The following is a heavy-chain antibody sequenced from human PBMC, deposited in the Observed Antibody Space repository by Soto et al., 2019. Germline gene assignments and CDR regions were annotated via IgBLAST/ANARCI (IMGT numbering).Heavy chain of an antibody. Sequence: QVQLVQSGAEVKKPGSSVKVSCMTSGGSFSGYGFTWVRQAPGQGLEWMGRIIPVHNITNYAASLQGRVTISADTSSSTTYIVLSTLRSEDTAFYFCGRAKSIFGIVTDVYDIWGQGTMVIVSS. J-gene: IGHJ3*02. CDR2: IIPVHNIT. D-gene: IGHD3-3*01. V-gene: IGHV1-69*04. CDR1: GGSFSGYG. CDR3: GRAKSIFGIVTDVYDI.